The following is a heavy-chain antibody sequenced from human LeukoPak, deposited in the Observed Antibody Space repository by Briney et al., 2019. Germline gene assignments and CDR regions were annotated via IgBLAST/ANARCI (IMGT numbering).Heavy chain of an antibody. J-gene: IGHJ6*03. CDR3: ARSPIARVAATTPYYMDV. Sequence: ASVKVSCKASGYTFANYGISWVRQAPGQGLEWVGWISAYNGNTNYAQKFQGRVTVTTDTSTSTGYMELRSLRSDDTALYYCARSPIARVAATTPYYMDVWGKGTTVTISS. CDR2: ISAYNGNT. D-gene: IGHD6-19*01. V-gene: IGHV1-18*01. CDR1: GYTFANYG.